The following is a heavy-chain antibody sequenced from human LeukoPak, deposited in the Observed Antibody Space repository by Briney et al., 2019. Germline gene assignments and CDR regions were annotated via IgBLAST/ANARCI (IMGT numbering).Heavy chain of an antibody. J-gene: IGHJ4*02. CDR1: GFTFIIYA. CDR2: IRVVGDYI. CDR3: ARDLTGPYDH. D-gene: IGHD3-22*01. V-gene: IGHV3-23*01. Sequence: GGSLRLSCAASGFTFIIYAMSWVRQAPGKGLVWVARIRVVGDYIDYAVSVKGRFTISRDTAKNILFLQMNGLRADDTGVYSCARDLTGPYDHWGQGTLVTVSS.